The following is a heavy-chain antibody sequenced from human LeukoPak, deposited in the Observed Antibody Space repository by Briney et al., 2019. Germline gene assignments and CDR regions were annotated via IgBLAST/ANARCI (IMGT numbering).Heavy chain of an antibody. D-gene: IGHD4-11*01. CDR3: ARDRDYSNTERGFGY. V-gene: IGHV1-2*02. CDR1: GYTFTDYY. CDR2: INPNSGET. J-gene: IGHJ4*02. Sequence: EASVKVSCKTSGYTFTDYYIHWVRQAPGQGPEWMGWINPNSGETNSAQKFQGRVTMTGDTSISTAYMELRRVTSDDTAVYYCARDRDYSNTERGFGYWGQGTLVTVSS.